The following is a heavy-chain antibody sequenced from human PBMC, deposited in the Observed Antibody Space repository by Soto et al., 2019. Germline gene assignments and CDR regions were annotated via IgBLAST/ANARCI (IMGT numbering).Heavy chain of an antibody. J-gene: IGHJ4*02. CDR2: IYYSGST. CDR1: GGSISSYY. Sequence: SETLYLTCTVSGGSISSYYWSGIRQNPGKGLEWIGYIYYSGSTNYNPSLKSRVTISVDTSKNQFSLKLSSVTAADTAVYYCARRYGASFDYWGQGTLVTVSS. V-gene: IGHV4-59*01. D-gene: IGHD4-17*01. CDR3: ARRYGASFDY.